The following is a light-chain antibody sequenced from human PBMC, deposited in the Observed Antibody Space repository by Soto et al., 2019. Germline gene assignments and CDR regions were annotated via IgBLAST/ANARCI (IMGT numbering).Light chain of an antibody. CDR3: QQSYRTPDN. J-gene: IGKJ2*01. CDR1: QGISTY. V-gene: IGKV1-39*01. Sequence: DIQMTQSPSSLSASVGDRVTITCRASQGISTYLVWYQQRQGRAPKLLIYDASSLLSGVPSRFSGSASGTDFTLTICSLQPEDFAPYYCQQSYRTPDNFGQGTKLETK. CDR2: DAS.